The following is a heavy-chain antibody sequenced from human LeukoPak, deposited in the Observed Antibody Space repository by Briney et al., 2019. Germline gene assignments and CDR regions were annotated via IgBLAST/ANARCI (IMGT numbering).Heavy chain of an antibody. CDR3: ARADSSSWSYWFDP. D-gene: IGHD6-13*01. J-gene: IGHJ5*02. Sequence: ASVKVSCKASGYTFTSYGISWVRQAPGQGLEWMGWISAYNGNTNYAQKFQGRVTMTTDTSTSTAYMELRSLRSDDTAVYYCARADSSSWSYWFDPWGQGTLVTVSS. V-gene: IGHV1-18*01. CDR2: ISAYNGNT. CDR1: GYTFTSYG.